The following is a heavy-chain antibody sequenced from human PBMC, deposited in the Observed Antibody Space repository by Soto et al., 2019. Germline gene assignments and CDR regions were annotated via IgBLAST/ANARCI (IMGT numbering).Heavy chain of an antibody. D-gene: IGHD6-19*01. V-gene: IGHV1-18*04. CDR2: ISAYNGDT. CDR1: GYSFTTHG. J-gene: IGHJ6*02. CDR3: ARDPPFSGILRGTPLMDV. Sequence: GASVKVSCKASGYSFTTHGISWVRRAPGHGLEWMGWISAYNGDTHYVQRFQGRLTMTTDTSTSTAYVGLRSLTSDDTAVYYCARDPPFSGILRGTPLMDVWGQGTTVTVSS.